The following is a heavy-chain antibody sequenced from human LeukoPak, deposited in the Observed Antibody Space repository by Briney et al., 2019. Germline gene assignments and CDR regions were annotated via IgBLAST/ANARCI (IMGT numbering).Heavy chain of an antibody. CDR1: GFTFSSYG. CDR2: IKSKTDGGIT. Sequence: GGSLRLSRAASGFTFSSYGLHWVRQAPGKGLEWVGRIKSKTDGGITDYAAPVKGRFTISRDDSENTLYLQMNSLKTEDTAEYYCVIQLWSNGYFDYWGQGTLVTVSS. J-gene: IGHJ4*02. V-gene: IGHV3-15*01. D-gene: IGHD5-18*01. CDR3: VIQLWSNGYFDY.